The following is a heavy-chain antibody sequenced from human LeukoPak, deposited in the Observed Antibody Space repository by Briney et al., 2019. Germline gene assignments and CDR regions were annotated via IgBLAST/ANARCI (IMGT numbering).Heavy chain of an antibody. V-gene: IGHV4-59*08. CDR2: IHYSGIT. CDR1: GGSISSYY. CDR3: VKAAPGPHDAFDI. D-gene: IGHD6-6*01. Sequence: PSETLSLTCTVSGGSISSYYWYWIRQPPGKGVEWIGDIHYSGITNYNPSLKSRVTISLNTSKNQFSLRLTSVTAADTAVYYCVKAAPGPHDAFDIWGQGTVVTVSS. J-gene: IGHJ3*02.